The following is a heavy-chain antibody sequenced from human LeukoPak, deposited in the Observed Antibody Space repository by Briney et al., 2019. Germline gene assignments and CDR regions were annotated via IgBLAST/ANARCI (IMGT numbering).Heavy chain of an antibody. D-gene: IGHD6-19*01. V-gene: IGHV3-23*01. CDR3: AKAWSNSWSGSDY. CDR1: GFTFRTYA. CDR2: INVGGDKT. Sequence: GGSLRLSCEASGFTFRTYAMSWVRQAPGKGLEWVSAINVGGDKTYHADSVRGRFTISRDNSKNSLYLQMNSLRVEDTAVYYCAKAWSNSWSGSDYWGQGTLVTVSS. J-gene: IGHJ4*02.